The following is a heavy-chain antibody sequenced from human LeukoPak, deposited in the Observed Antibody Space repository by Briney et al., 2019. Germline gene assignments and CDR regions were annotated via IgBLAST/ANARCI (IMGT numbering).Heavy chain of an antibody. CDR3: ARGEMATIMFDY. V-gene: IGHV4-30-2*01. Sequence: PSETLSLTCAVSGGSISSGGYSWSWIRQPPGKGLEWIGYIYHSGSTYYNPSLKSRVTISVDRSKNQFSLKLSSVTAADTAVYYCARGEMATIMFDYWGQGTLVTVSS. J-gene: IGHJ4*02. CDR2: IYHSGST. CDR1: GGSISSGGYS. D-gene: IGHD5-24*01.